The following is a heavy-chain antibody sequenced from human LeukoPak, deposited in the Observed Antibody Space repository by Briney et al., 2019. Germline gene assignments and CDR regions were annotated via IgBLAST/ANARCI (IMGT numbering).Heavy chain of an antibody. J-gene: IGHJ5*02. CDR3: ARAAFGELLYEWWFDP. CDR1: GFTFSSCT. Sequence: GGSLRLSCAASGFTFSSCTMTWVRQAPGKGLEWVSVIYSGGSTYYADSVKGRFTISRDNSKNTLYLQMNSLRAEDTAVYYCARAAFGELLYEWWFDPWGQGTLVTVS. D-gene: IGHD3-10*01. CDR2: IYSGGST. V-gene: IGHV3-53*01.